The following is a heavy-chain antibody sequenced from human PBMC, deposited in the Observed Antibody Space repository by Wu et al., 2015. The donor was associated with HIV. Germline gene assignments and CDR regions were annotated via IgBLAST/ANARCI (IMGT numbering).Heavy chain of an antibody. V-gene: IGHV1-69*12. J-gene: IGHJ4*02. CDR1: GVSFMYFA. Sequence: QVRLMQSGAEVKTPGSSVRVSCKASGVSFMYFAVNWVRQAPGQRLEWVGGTIPHFGVINPAQKFKDRLRLTADASTTTVYMELSGLEFVDTAVYYCVGRQKYNPGNVGKFDFWGQGDTGHRLV. CDR2: TIPHFGVI. D-gene: IGHD1-14*01. CDR3: VGRQKYNPGNVGKFDF.